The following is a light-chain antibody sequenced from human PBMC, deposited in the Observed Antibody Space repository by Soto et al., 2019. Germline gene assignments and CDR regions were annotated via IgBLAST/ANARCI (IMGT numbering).Light chain of an antibody. CDR2: ANN. Sequence: QSVLTQPPSASGTPGQRVSISSSGSDSNLGSENVNWYQQVPGTAPKLLIYANNQRPSGVPDRFSVSKSGTSASLAIGGLQSEDEADYYCAAWDDSLKGWVFGGGTKVTVL. J-gene: IGLJ3*02. CDR3: AAWDDSLKGWV. CDR1: DSNLGSEN. V-gene: IGLV1-44*01.